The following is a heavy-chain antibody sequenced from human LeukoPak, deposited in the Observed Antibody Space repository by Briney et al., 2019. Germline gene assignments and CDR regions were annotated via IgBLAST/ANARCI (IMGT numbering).Heavy chain of an antibody. CDR1: GIDISYHY. CDR3: TRIYVGSSTTYPYDY. J-gene: IGHJ4*02. CDR2: IHTGGTT. V-gene: IGHV3-66*01. D-gene: IGHD6-6*01. Sequence: GGSLRLSCVASGIDISYHYVGWVRQAPGKGLEWVSVIHTGGTTNYADSVKGRFTISRDNAKNTLFLQMNSLRAEDTAVYYCTRIYVGSSTTYPYDYWGQGTLVTVSS.